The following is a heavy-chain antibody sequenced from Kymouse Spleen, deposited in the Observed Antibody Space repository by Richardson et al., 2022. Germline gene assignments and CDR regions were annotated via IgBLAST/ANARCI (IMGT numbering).Heavy chain of an antibody. CDR3: ARGEYSSSSDAFDI. CDR2: IYYSGST. J-gene: IGHJ3*02. CDR1: GGSISSYY. V-gene: IGHV4-59*01. D-gene: IGHD6-6*01. Sequence: QVQLQESGPGLVKPSETLSLTCTVSGGSISSYYWSWIRQPPGKGLEWIGYIYYSGSTNYNPSLKSRVTISVDTSKNQFSLKLSSVTAADTAVYYCARGEYSSSSDAFDIWGQGTMVTVSS.